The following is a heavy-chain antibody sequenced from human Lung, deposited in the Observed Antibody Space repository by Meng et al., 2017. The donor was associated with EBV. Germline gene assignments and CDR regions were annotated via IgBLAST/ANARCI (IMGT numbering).Heavy chain of an antibody. CDR2: IYHNENT. CDR1: SASISSNNY. CDR3: ARAPGNWNFDS. J-gene: IGHJ4*02. Sequence: QVQLQESGPGLLKPSGTPSLTCTVSSASISSNNYWTWVRQSPGKGLEWIGEIYHNENTNYNPSLMSRVTMSLDKSKNHFSLNLRSVTAADTAVYFCARAPGNWNFDSWGQGTLVTVSS. D-gene: IGHD1-20*01. V-gene: IGHV4-4*02.